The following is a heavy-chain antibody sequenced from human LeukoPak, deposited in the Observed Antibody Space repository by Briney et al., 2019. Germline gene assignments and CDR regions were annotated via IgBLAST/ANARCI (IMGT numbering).Heavy chain of an antibody. CDR1: GFTFSSSS. CDR2: ISYSGSYI. J-gene: IGHJ3*02. CDR3: ARENAAFDI. V-gene: IGHV3-21*01. Sequence: GGSLRLSCAASGFTFSSSSMNWVRQAPGKGLEWVSSISYSGSYIDYADSVKGRFTISRDNAKNSLYLQMNSLRAEDTAVYYCARENAAFDIWGQGTMVTVSS.